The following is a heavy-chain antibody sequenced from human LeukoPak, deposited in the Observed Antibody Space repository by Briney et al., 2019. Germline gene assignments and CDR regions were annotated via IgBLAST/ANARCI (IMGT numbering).Heavy chain of an antibody. J-gene: IGHJ4*02. CDR1: GFTFSRYR. CDR3: ARDPRTFDY. Sequence: GGSLRLSCAASGFTFSRYRRNWVGQAPGKGLEWVANRKQDGREKDYVESVKGRFTISRDNAKNSLFLQMNSLRAEDTAVYYCARDPRTFDYWGQGPLVTVSS. CDR2: RKQDGREK. V-gene: IGHV3-7*01.